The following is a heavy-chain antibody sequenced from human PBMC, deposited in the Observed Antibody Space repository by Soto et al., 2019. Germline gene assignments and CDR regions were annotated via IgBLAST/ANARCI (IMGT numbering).Heavy chain of an antibody. V-gene: IGHV1-69*13. CDR3: AGDTLTGPQPYYFDY. CDR2: IIPIFGTA. D-gene: IGHD3-9*01. Sequence: SVKVSCKASGGTFSSYAISWVRQAPGQGLEWMGGIIPIFGTANYAQKFQGRVTITADESTSTAYMELSSLRSEDTAVYYCAGDTLTGPQPYYFDYWGQGTLVTVSS. CDR1: GGTFSSYA. J-gene: IGHJ4*02.